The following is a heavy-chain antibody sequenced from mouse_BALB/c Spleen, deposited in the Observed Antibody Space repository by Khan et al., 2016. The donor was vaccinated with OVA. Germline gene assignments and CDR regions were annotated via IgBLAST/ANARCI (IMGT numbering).Heavy chain of an antibody. Sequence: EVELVESGPGLVKPSQSLSLTCTVTGYSITSDYAWNWIRQFPGNKLEWMGYISSSGSTNYNPALKSRISFTRDTSKNPFFLQLNSVNTEDTATCFCARDGSRYDYAMDYWGQGTSVTVSA. CDR3: ARDGSRYDYAMDY. V-gene: IGHV3-2*02. D-gene: IGHD2-3*01. CDR1: GYSITSDYA. J-gene: IGHJ4*01. CDR2: ISSSGST.